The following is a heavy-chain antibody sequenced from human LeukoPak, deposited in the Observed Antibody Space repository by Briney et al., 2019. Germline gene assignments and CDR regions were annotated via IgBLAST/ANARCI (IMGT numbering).Heavy chain of an antibody. J-gene: IGHJ4*02. D-gene: IGHD1/OR15-1a*01. Sequence: ASVKVSCKASGYTFTSYYMHWVRQAPGQGLEWMGGIIPIFGTANYAQKFQGRVTITRDTSATTAYMELSSLRSEDTAVYYCARGIWNRGSYGPYYFDYWGQGTLVTVSS. CDR1: GYTFTSYY. CDR3: ARGIWNRGSYGPYYFDY. CDR2: IIPIFGTA. V-gene: IGHV1-46*01.